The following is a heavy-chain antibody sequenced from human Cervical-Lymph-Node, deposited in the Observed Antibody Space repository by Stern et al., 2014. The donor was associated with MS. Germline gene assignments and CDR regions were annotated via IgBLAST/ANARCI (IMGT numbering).Heavy chain of an antibody. CDR2: INPNPGGT. CDR1: GDIFTGYY. Sequence: QVQLVQSGAEVKKPGASVKVSCKTSGDIFTGYYIHWVRQAPGQGLEWMAWINPNPGGTTYAEKLQVIVTMSRDASISTAYVELSSLTSDDTAVYYCARDQRGITIFGVVTDYYYLGMDVWGQGTTVTVSS. V-gene: IGHV1-2*02. CDR3: ARDQRGITIFGVVTDYYYLGMDV. D-gene: IGHD3-3*01. J-gene: IGHJ6*02.